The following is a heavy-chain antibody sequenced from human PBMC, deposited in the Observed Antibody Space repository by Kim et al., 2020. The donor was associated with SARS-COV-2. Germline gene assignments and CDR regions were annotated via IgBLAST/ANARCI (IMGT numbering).Heavy chain of an antibody. CDR1: DGSIRDYY. J-gene: IGHJ5*02. Sequence: SETLSLTCTVSDGSIRDYYWSWFRQPPGKGLEWIGYVFSSGTTNYNPSLESRLTISVDTSKNQFSLRLRSVTAADTAVYYGARRDTRGYYSPWGQGSRVT. V-gene: IGHV4-59*01. CDR2: VFSSGTT. D-gene: IGHD3-22*01. CDR3: ARRDTRGYYSP.